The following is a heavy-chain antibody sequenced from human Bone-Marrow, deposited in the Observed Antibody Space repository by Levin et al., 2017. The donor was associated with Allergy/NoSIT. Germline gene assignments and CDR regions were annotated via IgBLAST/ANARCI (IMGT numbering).Heavy chain of an antibody. Sequence: PGGSLRLSCAASGFPFSGSSIHWVRQASGKGLEWVGLIRGKPDNYDTLYTASVRGRFTISRDDSKSTAYLQMNSLKTEDTAVYYCVRPYGDLHYYYGMEVWGQGTTVTVSS. CDR2: IRGKPDNYDT. V-gene: IGHV3-73*01. J-gene: IGHJ6*02. CDR3: VRPYGDLHYYYGMEV. D-gene: IGHD4-17*01. CDR1: GFPFSGSS.